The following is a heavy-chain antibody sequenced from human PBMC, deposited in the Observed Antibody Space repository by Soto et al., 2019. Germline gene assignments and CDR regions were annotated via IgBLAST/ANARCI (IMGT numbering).Heavy chain of an antibody. D-gene: IGHD6-19*01. CDR1: GGSIRSYC. V-gene: IGHV4-59*05. CDR2: IYYSGST. Sequence: PSETLSLTCTVSGGSIRSYCWTWIRQPPGEGLEWIGSIYYSGSTYYNPSLKSRVTISVDTSKNQFSLKLSSVTAGDTAVYYCARRPNSSGWAFDYWGQGTLVTVSS. J-gene: IGHJ4*02. CDR3: ARRPNSSGWAFDY.